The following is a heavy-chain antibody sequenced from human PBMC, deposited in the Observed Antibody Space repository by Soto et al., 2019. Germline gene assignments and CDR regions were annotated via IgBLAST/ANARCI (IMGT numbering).Heavy chain of an antibody. CDR3: AKAGEGSQEYYYDSSCYYYFGY. CDR1: GFTFSSYA. V-gene: IGHV3-23*01. D-gene: IGHD3-22*01. CDR2: ISGSGGST. Sequence: AWGSLRLSCVGSGFTFSSYAMSWVRQAPGQGLEWVSAISGSGGSTYYADSVKGRFTISRDNPKNTLYLQMNSLRAEDTALYYCAKAGEGSQEYYYDSSCYYYFGYLDQGTLRTTSS. J-gene: IGHJ4*02.